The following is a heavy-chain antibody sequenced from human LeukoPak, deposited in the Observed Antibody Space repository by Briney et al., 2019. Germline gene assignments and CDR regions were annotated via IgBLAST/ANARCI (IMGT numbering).Heavy chain of an antibody. V-gene: IGHV3-53*01. Sequence: GGSLRLSCAASGFTVSDNYMNWVRQAPGKGLEWVSVIQSSGRTSYADPVRGRFTISRDISNNTLYLQMHSLRAEDTAIYYCVREAGWLQFDYWGQGTLVTVSS. CDR3: VREAGWLQFDY. J-gene: IGHJ4*02. D-gene: IGHD5-24*01. CDR2: IQSSGRT. CDR1: GFTVSDNY.